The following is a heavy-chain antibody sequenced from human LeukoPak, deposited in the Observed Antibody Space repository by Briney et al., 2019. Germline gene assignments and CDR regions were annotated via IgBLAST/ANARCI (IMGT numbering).Heavy chain of an antibody. Sequence: PSQTLSLTCAVSGGSISSGGYSWSWIRQPPGKGLEWIGYIYHSGSTYYNPSLKSRVTISVDRSKNRFSLKLSSVTAADTAVYYCARAGYCSSTSCYGAFDIWGQGTMVTVSS. CDR3: ARAGYCSSTSCYGAFDI. CDR1: GGSISSGGYS. D-gene: IGHD2-2*01. CDR2: IYHSGST. J-gene: IGHJ3*02. V-gene: IGHV4-30-2*01.